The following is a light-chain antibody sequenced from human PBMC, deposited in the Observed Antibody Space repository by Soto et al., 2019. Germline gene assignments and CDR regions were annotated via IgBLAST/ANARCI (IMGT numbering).Light chain of an antibody. CDR3: QQYGSSPPGIT. CDR1: QSVSSSY. V-gene: IGKV3-20*01. Sequence: DIVLTQSPGTLSLSPGERATLSCRASQSVSSSYLAWYQQKPGQAPRLLIYGASSRATGIPDRFSGSGSGTDFTLTISRLEPEDFAVYYCQQYGSSPPGITFSQGTRLEIK. CDR2: GAS. J-gene: IGKJ5*01.